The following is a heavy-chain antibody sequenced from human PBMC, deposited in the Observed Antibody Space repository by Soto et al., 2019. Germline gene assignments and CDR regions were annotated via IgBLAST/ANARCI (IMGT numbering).Heavy chain of an antibody. CDR3: ARDGYCSSTSCYPPYYYYGMDV. D-gene: IGHD2-2*01. CDR1: GGSISSYY. J-gene: IGHJ6*02. V-gene: IGHV4-4*07. Sequence: SETLSLTCTVSGGSISSYYLSWIRQPAGKGLEWIVRIYTSGSTNYNPSPKSRVTMSVYKSKNQFSLKLSSVTAADTAVYYCARDGYCSSTSCYPPYYYYGMDVWGQGTTVTVS. CDR2: IYTSGST.